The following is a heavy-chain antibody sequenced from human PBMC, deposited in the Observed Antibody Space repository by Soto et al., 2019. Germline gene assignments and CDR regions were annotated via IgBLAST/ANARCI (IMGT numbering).Heavy chain of an antibody. V-gene: IGHV1-18*01. CDR1: CYTFTSYG. CDR2: ISAYNVNT. J-gene: IGHJ6*03. Sequence: GASVKVSCKASCYTFTSYGISWVRQAPGQGLEWMGWISAYNVNTNYTQKLEGRVTMTTDTSTSTAYMELRSLRSDDTAVYYCARALGGIAAAGTHYYYMDVWGKGTTVTVSS. CDR3: ARALGGIAAAGTHYYYMDV. D-gene: IGHD6-13*01.